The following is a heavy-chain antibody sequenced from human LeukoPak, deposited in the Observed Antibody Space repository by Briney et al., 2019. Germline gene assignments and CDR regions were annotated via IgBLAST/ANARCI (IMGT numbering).Heavy chain of an antibody. Sequence: ASVKVSCKASGGTFSSYAISWVRQAPGQGLEWMGGIIPIFGTANYAQKFQGRVTITADESTSTAYMELSSLRPEDTAVYYCARAAYYYGSGSYHFDYWGQGTLVTVSS. V-gene: IGHV1-69*13. J-gene: IGHJ4*02. CDR3: ARAAYYYGSGSYHFDY. CDR2: IIPIFGTA. CDR1: GGTFSSYA. D-gene: IGHD3-10*01.